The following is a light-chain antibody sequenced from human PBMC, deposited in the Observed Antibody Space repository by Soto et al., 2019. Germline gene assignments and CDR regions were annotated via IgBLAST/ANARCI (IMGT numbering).Light chain of an antibody. V-gene: IGKV1-33*01. Sequence: DIQMTQSPSSLSPSVGDRVTIPCQASKDIGNYLNWYQQKPGKAPKLLIYDASNLETGVPSRFSGSGSGTDFTFTISSLQPEDIATYYCQQYDNLPRTFGPGTKVDIK. J-gene: IGKJ3*01. CDR1: KDIGNY. CDR3: QQYDNLPRT. CDR2: DAS.